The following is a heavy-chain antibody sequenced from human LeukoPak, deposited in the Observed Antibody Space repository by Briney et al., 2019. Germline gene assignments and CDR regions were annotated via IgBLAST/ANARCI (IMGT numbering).Heavy chain of an antibody. Sequence: SETLSLTCTVSGASVSSSGYYWSWIRQPPGKGLEWIGYIYYSGSTNYNPSLKSRVTISVDTSKNQFSLKLSSVTAADTAVYYCARESAVAGRKIDYWGQGTLVTVSS. V-gene: IGHV4-61*08. D-gene: IGHD6-19*01. CDR3: ARESAVAGRKIDY. CDR2: IYYSGST. J-gene: IGHJ4*02. CDR1: GASVSSSGYY.